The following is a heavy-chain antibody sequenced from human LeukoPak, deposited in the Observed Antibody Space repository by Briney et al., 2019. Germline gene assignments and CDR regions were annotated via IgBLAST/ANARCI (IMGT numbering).Heavy chain of an antibody. D-gene: IGHD5-18*01. J-gene: IGHJ5*02. CDR3: ARDIVMVTYWFDP. CDR2: INPNSGGT. Sequence: ASVKVSCTFTGYYMHWVRQAPGQGLEWMGWINPNSGGTNYAQKFQGRVTMTRDTSISTAYMELSRLRSDDTAVYYCARDIVMVTYWFDPWGQGTLVTVSS. CDR1: FTGYY. V-gene: IGHV1-2*02.